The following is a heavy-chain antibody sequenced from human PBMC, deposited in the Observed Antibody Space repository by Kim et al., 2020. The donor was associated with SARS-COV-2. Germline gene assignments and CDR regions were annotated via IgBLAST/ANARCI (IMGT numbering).Heavy chain of an antibody. D-gene: IGHD3-10*01. CDR3: ARDSTPGFFYGSGRHEPVDY. CDR2: ISSSSSYT. Sequence: GGSLRLSCAASGFTFSDYYMSWIRQAPGKGLEWVSYISSSSSYTNYADSVKGRFTISRDNAKNSLYLQMNSLRAEDTAVYYCARDSTPGFFYGSGRHEPVDYWGQGTLVTVSS. CDR1: GFTFSDYY. J-gene: IGHJ4*02. V-gene: IGHV3-11*05.